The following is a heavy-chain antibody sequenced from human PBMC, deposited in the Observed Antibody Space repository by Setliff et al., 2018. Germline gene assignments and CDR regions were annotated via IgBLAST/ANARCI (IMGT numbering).Heavy chain of an antibody. D-gene: IGHD3-22*01. Sequence: ASVKVSCKASGYTFTSHYMHWVRQAPGLGLEWMGTINPSSGRTSYAQKFQGRVTMTRDTSTSTVYMDVGSLRSEDTAVYYCARDVFPYHYEGAFDIWGQGTMVTVSS. V-gene: IGHV1-46*01. CDR2: INPSSGRT. J-gene: IGHJ3*02. CDR1: GYTFTSHY. CDR3: ARDVFPYHYEGAFDI.